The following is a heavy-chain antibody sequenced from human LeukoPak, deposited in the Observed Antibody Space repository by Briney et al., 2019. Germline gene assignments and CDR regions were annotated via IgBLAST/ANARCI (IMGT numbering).Heavy chain of an antibody. CDR1: GYTFTGYY. CDR2: INPNSGGT. V-gene: IGHV1-2*06. D-gene: IGHD5-18*01. J-gene: IGHJ4*02. CDR3: ARGYGYSYGHLDY. Sequence: ASVKVFCKASGYTFTGYYMHWVRQAPGQGLEWMARINPNSGGTNYAQKFQGRVTMTRDTSISTAYMELSRLRSDDTAVYYCARGYGYSYGHLDYWGQGTLVTVSS.